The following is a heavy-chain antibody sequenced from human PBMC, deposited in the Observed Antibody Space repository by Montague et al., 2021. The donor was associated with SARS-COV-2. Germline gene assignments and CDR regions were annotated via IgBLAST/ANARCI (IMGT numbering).Heavy chain of an antibody. CDR3: ARDYGDYGSGYYYGIDV. D-gene: IGHD4-17*01. J-gene: IGHJ6*02. Sequence: SETLSLTCTVAGGSISSSSYYWGWIRKPPGKWLEWIGSIYYSGRTYYNPSLKSRVTISVDTSKNQFSLKLSSVTAADTAVYYCARDYGDYGSGYYYGIDVWGQGNTVTVSS. V-gene: IGHV4-39*07. CDR1: GGSISSSSYY. CDR2: IYYSGRT.